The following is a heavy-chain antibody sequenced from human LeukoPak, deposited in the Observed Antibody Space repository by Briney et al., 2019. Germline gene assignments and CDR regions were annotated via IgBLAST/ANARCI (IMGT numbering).Heavy chain of an antibody. CDR1: GGTFSSYA. Sequence: SVKVSCKASGGTFSSYAISWVRQAPGQGLEWMGGIIPIFGTAIYAQKFQGRVTMTEDTSTDTAYMELSSLRSEDTAVYYCASGSYLEGGWGQGTLVTVSS. D-gene: IGHD1-26*01. CDR3: ASGSYLEGG. V-gene: IGHV1-69*06. CDR2: IIPIFGTA. J-gene: IGHJ4*02.